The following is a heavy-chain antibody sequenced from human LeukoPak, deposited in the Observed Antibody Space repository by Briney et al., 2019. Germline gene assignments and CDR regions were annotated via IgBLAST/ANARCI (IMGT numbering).Heavy chain of an antibody. Sequence: GASVKVSCKASGYTFTNYGIHWVRQAPGQGLEWMGWISTYNGNTNYAQKYQDRLTMTTDTSTNTAYMEPRSLRSDDTAVYYCAKSIVVVIAATSGFDPWGQGTLVIVSS. D-gene: IGHD2-15*01. CDR2: ISTYNGNT. V-gene: IGHV1-18*01. J-gene: IGHJ5*02. CDR1: GYTFTNYG. CDR3: AKSIVVVIAATSGFDP.